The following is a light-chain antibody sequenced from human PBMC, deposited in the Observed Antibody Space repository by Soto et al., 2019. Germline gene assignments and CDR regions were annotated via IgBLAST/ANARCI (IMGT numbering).Light chain of an antibody. CDR1: QRVSSN. Sequence: EIVMTQSPATLSVSPGERATLSCSASQRVSSNLAWYQQKPGQAPRLLIYAASTRATGLPARFSGSASGTEVTLTISSLQSEDFAVYYCQQYSKWPLTFGQGTKVEIK. J-gene: IGKJ1*01. V-gene: IGKV3-15*01. CDR2: AAS. CDR3: QQYSKWPLT.